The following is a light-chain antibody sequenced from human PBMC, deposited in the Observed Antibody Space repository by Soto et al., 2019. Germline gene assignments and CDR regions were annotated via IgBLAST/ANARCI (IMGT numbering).Light chain of an antibody. CDR2: DAS. V-gene: IGKV3-11*01. Sequence: EIVLTQSPATLSLSPGERATLSCRASQSVSSYLAWYQQKPGQAPRLLIYDASNRATGIPARFRGSGSGTDFTLTISSLEPEDFAVYYCQQRKNWLIFGGGTKVEIK. CDR3: QQRKNWLI. J-gene: IGKJ4*01. CDR1: QSVSSY.